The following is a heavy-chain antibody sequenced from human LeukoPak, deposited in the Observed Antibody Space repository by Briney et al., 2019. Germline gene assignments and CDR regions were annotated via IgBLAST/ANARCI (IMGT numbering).Heavy chain of an antibody. V-gene: IGHV4-39*01. D-gene: IGHD1-26*01. Sequence: PSETLSLTCTVSGGSISSSSYYWGWIRQPPGKGLEWIGSIYYSGSTYYNPSLKSRVTISVDTSKNQFSLKLSSVTAADTAVYYCARLWELSAPFDYWGQGTLVTVSS. J-gene: IGHJ4*02. CDR1: GGSISSSSYY. CDR3: ARLWELSAPFDY. CDR2: IYYSGST.